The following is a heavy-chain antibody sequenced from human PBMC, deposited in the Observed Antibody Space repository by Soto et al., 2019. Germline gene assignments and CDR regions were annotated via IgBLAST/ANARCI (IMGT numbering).Heavy chain of an antibody. CDR2: INHSGST. V-gene: IGHV4-34*01. CDR1: GGSFSGYY. Sequence: QVQLQQWGAGLLKPSETLSLTSAVYGGSFSGYYWSWIGQPPGKGLEWIGEINHSGSTNYNPSLKSRVSKSVDTSKNQFSLKLSSVTTAHPPVYYCARDLNGYVRYFDYWGQGTMVTVSS. CDR3: ARDLNGYVRYFDY. J-gene: IGHJ4*02. D-gene: IGHD5-12*01.